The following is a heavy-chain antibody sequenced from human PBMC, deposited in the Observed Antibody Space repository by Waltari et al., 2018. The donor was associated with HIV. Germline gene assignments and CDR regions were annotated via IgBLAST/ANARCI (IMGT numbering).Heavy chain of an antibody. CDR3: AKEGPVVPAGGMDV. J-gene: IGHJ6*02. D-gene: IGHD2-2*01. CDR2: MKHNGGNK. Sequence: QVQLVESGGGVVQPGTSLRLSCAASGFTFTAHDMHWVRQAPGKGLEWVELMKHNGGNKYYGDSVKGRFTISRDNSRKTLYLQMNSLRAEDTAVYFCAKEGPVVPAGGMDVWGQGTTVTVSS. V-gene: IGHV3-30*18. CDR1: GFTFTAHD.